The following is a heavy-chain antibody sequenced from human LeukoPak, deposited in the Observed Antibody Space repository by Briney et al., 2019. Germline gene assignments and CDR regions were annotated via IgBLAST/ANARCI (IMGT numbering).Heavy chain of an antibody. J-gene: IGHJ4*02. V-gene: IGHV3-7*04. Sequence: GGSLRLSCAASGFTFSSYRMSWVRQAPGKGLEWVANIKQDGSEKYYVDSVKGRFTISRDNAKNSLYLQMNSLRAEDTAVYYCARGLLDLVVVAATPGYWGQGTLITVSS. CDR3: ARGLLDLVVVAATPGY. D-gene: IGHD2-15*01. CDR1: GFTFSSYR. CDR2: IKQDGSEK.